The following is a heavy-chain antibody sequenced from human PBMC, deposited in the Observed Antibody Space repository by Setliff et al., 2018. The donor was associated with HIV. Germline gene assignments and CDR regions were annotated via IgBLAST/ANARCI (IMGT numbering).Heavy chain of an antibody. J-gene: IGHJ6*03. D-gene: IGHD6-13*01. CDR1: GYTFTRFG. Sequence: ASVKVSCKASGYTFTRFGISWVRQAPGQGLEWMGWISGHNGHTNYAQKFQGRVTVTTDTSTETAYMELRSLRSDDTAVYYCARDMQQLGPGEHYYHMDVWVKGTTVTVSS. V-gene: IGHV1-18*01. CDR2: ISGHNGHT. CDR3: ARDMQQLGPGEHYYHMDV.